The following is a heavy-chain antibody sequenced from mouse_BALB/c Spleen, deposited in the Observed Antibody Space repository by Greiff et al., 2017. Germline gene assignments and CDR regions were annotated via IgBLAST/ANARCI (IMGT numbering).Heavy chain of an antibody. Sequence: EVQLQQSGAELVKPGASVKLSCTASGFNIKDTYMHWVKQRPEQGLEWIGRIDPANGNTKYDPKFQGKATITADTSSNTAYLQLSSLTSEDTAVYYCARAISTSYFDYWGQGTTLTVSS. D-gene: IGHD1-1*01. CDR2: IDPANGNT. CDR1: GFNIKDTY. V-gene: IGHV14-3*02. CDR3: ARAISTSYFDY. J-gene: IGHJ2*01.